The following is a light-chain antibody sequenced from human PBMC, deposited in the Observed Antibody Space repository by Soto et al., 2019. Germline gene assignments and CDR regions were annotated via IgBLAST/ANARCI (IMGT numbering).Light chain of an antibody. Sequence: EIVLTQSPATLSLSPGATPTLSSRASQSVSSYLAWYQQKPGQAPRLLIYDASNRATGIPARFSGSGSGTDFTLTISSLEPEDFAVYYCQQRSNWPPWTFGQGTKVDIK. V-gene: IGKV3-11*01. CDR2: DAS. J-gene: IGKJ1*01. CDR3: QQRSNWPPWT. CDR1: QSVSSY.